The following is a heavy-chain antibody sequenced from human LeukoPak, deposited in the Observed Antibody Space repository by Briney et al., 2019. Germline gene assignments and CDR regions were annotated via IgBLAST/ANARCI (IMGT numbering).Heavy chain of an antibody. V-gene: IGHV3-21*01. CDR1: GFTFSSYS. J-gene: IGHJ6*03. Sequence: PGGSLRLSCAASGFTFSSYSMNWVRQAPGKGLEWVSSISSSSSYIYYADSVKGRFTISRDNAKNSLYLQMSSLRAEDTAVYYCAREGVEMATIPYYYYYYYMDVWGKGTTVTVSS. CDR2: ISSSSSYI. CDR3: AREGVEMATIPYYYYYYYMDV. D-gene: IGHD5-24*01.